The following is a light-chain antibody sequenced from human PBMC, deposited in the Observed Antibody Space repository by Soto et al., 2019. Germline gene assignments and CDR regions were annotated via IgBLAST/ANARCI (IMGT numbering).Light chain of an antibody. CDR2: AAS. CDR1: QSISSY. Sequence: DIQMTQSPSSLSASVGDRVTITCRASQSISSYLNWYQQKPGKAPKLLIYAASSLQSGVPSRFSGNGSGTDFALTISSLHPEDVATYYCQQSYRHPYTFGQGTKLEIK. CDR3: QQSYRHPYT. V-gene: IGKV1-39*01. J-gene: IGKJ2*01.